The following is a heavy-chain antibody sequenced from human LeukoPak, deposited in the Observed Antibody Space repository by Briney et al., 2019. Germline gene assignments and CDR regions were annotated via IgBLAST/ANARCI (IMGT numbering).Heavy chain of an antibody. CDR3: AQIAVAGYYYYYGMDV. V-gene: IGHV3-23*01. CDR2: ISGSGGST. J-gene: IGHJ6*02. Sequence: GGSLRLSCAASGFTFSSYAMSWVRQAPGKGLEWVSAISGSGGSTYYADSVEGRFTISRDNSKNTLYLQMNSLRAEGTAVYYCAQIAVAGYYYYYGMDVWGQGTTVTVSS. D-gene: IGHD6-19*01. CDR1: GFTFSSYA.